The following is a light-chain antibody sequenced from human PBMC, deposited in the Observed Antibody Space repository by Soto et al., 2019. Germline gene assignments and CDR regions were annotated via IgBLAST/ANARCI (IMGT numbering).Light chain of an antibody. Sequence: QSALTQPPSASGSPGQSVTISCTGSSADIGAYNYVSWYQQHPGKAPKLIVYEVSNRPSGVPDRLSGSKSGNTAALTVSGLQAEDEADYYCVSYAGSKLIFGGGTKLTVL. V-gene: IGLV2-8*01. J-gene: IGLJ2*01. CDR1: SADIGAYNY. CDR3: VSYAGSKLI. CDR2: EVS.